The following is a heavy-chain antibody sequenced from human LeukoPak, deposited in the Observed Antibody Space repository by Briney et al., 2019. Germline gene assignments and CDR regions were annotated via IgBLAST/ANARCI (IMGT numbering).Heavy chain of an antibody. Sequence: ASVKLSCKVSGYTFTSYYMHWVRQAPGQGLEWMGIIKPSGGSTNYAQEFQGRVTLSRDTSSSTGYMELSSLRSEYTAVYYCARAVAASTSCFDPWGEGTLITVSS. D-gene: IGHD6-19*01. J-gene: IGHJ5*02. CDR2: IKPSGGST. CDR1: GYTFTSYY. V-gene: IGHV1-46*01. CDR3: ARAVAASTSCFDP.